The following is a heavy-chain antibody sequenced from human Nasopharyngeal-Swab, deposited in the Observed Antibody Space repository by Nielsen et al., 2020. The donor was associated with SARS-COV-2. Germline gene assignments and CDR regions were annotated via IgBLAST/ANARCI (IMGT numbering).Heavy chain of an antibody. V-gene: IGHV1-3*01. D-gene: IGHD6-6*01. CDR2: INAGNGNT. CDR3: ARVFEYSSSTYDY. J-gene: IGHJ4*02. Sequence: ASVKVSCKASGYTFTGYYMHWVRQAPGQRLEWMGWINAGNGNTKYSQKFQGRVTITRDTSASTAYMELSSLRSEDTAVYYCARVFEYSSSTYDYWGQGTLVTVSS. CDR1: GYTFTGYY.